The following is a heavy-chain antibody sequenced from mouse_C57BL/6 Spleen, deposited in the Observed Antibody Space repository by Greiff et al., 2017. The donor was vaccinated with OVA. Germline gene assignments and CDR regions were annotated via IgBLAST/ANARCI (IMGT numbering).Heavy chain of an antibody. CDR3: ARGYYYGSSYDAMDY. D-gene: IGHD1-1*01. V-gene: IGHV5-4*03. CDR1: GFTFSSYA. CDR2: ISDGGSYT. J-gene: IGHJ4*01. Sequence: EVKLVESGGGLVKPGGSLKLSCAASGFTFSSYAMSWVRQTPEKRLEWVATISDGGSYTYYPDNVQGRFTITRDNAKNNLYLQMSHLKSEDTAMYYCARGYYYGSSYDAMDYWGQGTSVTVSS.